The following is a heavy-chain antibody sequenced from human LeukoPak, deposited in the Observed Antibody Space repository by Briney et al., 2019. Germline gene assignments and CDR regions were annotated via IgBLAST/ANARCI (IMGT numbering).Heavy chain of an antibody. V-gene: IGHV3-11*01. CDR3: ARGSGSYYKGDY. Sequence: GGSLRLSCATSGFTFSDYYRSWIRQAPGKGLEWVSYISSSAITIYYADSVKGRFTISRDNAKNSLYLQMSGLRAEDTAVYYCARGSGSYYKGDYWGQGTLVTVSS. CDR1: GFTFSDYY. D-gene: IGHD3-10*01. J-gene: IGHJ4*02. CDR2: ISSSAITI.